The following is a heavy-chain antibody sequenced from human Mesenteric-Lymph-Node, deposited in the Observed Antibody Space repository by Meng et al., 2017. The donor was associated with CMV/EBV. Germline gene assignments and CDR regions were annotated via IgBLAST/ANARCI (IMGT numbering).Heavy chain of an antibody. CDR2: ISSSGSTI. D-gene: IGHD3-22*01. J-gene: IGHJ4*02. CDR1: GFTFSNYE. V-gene: IGHV3-48*03. CDR3: AKEGAIGYYLGNYYLDY. Sequence: GGSLRLSCAASGFTFSNYEMNWVRQAPRKGLEWVSYISSSGSTIYYADSVKGRFTISRDNAQNSLFLQMNSLRAEDTAVYYCAKEGAIGYYLGNYYLDYWGQGTQVTVSS.